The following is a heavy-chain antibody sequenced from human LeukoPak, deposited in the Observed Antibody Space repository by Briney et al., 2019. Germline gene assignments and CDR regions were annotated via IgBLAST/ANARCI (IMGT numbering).Heavy chain of an antibody. J-gene: IGHJ3*02. D-gene: IGHD3-22*01. CDR1: GFTFSTYW. Sequence: QPGGSLRLSCAASGFTFSTYWMHWVRHAPGKGLVWVSRINSDGGSTTYADSVRGRFTISRDNAKNMLYLQMNSLRAEDTAVYYCARDISSGYYDAFDIWGQGTMVTVSS. CDR3: ARDISSGYYDAFDI. V-gene: IGHV3-74*01. CDR2: INSDGGST.